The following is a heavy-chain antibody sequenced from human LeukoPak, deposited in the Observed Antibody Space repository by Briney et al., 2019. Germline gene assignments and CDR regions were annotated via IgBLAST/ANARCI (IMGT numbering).Heavy chain of an antibody. CDR2: INHSGST. CDR3: ARGVGWFDP. V-gene: IGHV4-34*01. Sequence: PSETLSHTCAVYGGSFSGYYWSWIRQPPGKGLEWIGEINHSGSTNYNPSLKSRVTISVDTSKNQFSLKLSSVTAADTAVYYCARGVGWFDPWGQGTLVTVSS. J-gene: IGHJ5*02. CDR1: GGSFSGYY.